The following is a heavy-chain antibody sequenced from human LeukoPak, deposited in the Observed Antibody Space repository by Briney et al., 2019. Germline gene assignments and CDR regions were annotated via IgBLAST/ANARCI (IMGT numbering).Heavy chain of an antibody. V-gene: IGHV3-23*01. J-gene: IGHJ4*02. Sequence: GGSLRLSCAASGFXFTNYAITWVSQAPGKGLEWVSFISGSGSNTDYADSVKGRFTISRANSKNTLSLQMNSLRAEDTAIYYCAKLVGTGTPPTDYWGQGTLVTVSS. CDR1: GFXFTNYA. CDR3: AKLVGTGTPPTDY. D-gene: IGHD1-1*01. CDR2: ISGSGSNT.